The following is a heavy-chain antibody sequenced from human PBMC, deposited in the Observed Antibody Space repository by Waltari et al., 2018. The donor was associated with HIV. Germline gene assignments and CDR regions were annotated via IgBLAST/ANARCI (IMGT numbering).Heavy chain of an antibody. Sequence: EVQLVESGGGLVQPGGSLRLSCAASEFPFNNYWMPWVRQAPGKGLEWVANIKQDESEKYYVDSVKGRFTISRDNAKNSLFLQMNSLRAEDTAVYYCAREALYDSSGYYFDYWGQGTLVTVSS. CDR3: AREALYDSSGYYFDY. V-gene: IGHV3-7*01. CDR2: IKQDESEK. J-gene: IGHJ4*02. D-gene: IGHD3-22*01. CDR1: EFPFNNYW.